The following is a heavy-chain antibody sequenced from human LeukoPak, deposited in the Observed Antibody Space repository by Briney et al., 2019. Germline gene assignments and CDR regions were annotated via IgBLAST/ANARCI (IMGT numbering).Heavy chain of an antibody. CDR2: ISGSGGST. Sequence: HAGGSLRLSCAASGFTFSSYWMHWVRQAPGKGLEWVSVISGSGGSTYYADSVKGRFTISRDNSKNTLYLQMNSLRAEDTAVYYCAKRYCSGGSCYFDYWGQGTLVTVSS. V-gene: IGHV3-23*01. D-gene: IGHD2-15*01. J-gene: IGHJ4*02. CDR3: AKRYCSGGSCYFDY. CDR1: GFTFSSYW.